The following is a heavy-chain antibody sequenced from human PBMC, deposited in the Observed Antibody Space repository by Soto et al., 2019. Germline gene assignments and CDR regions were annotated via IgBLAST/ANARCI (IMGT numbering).Heavy chain of an antibody. V-gene: IGHV4-34*01. Sequence: QVQLQQWGAGLLKPSETLSLTCAVYGGSFSGYYWSWIRQPPGKGLEWIGEINHSGSTNYNPSLKTRVTISVGTSKNQFSLQLSSVTAADTAVYYCARGPRYSSSWSQRRGYFDYGGQGTLVTVSS. CDR1: GGSFSGYY. J-gene: IGHJ4*02. CDR3: ARGPRYSSSWSQRRGYFDY. CDR2: INHSGST. D-gene: IGHD6-13*01.